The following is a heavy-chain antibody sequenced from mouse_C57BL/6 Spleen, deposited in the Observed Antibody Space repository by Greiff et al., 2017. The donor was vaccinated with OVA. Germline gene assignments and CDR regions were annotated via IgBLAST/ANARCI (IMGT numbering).Heavy chain of an antibody. CDR3: ARSAYYSSHWYFDV. V-gene: IGHV1-61*01. CDR2: IYPSDSET. J-gene: IGHJ1*03. Sequence: QVQLQQPGAELVRPGSSVKLSCKASGYTFTSYWMDWVKQRPGQGLEWIGNIYPSDSETHYNQKFKDKATLTVDKSSSTAYMQLSSLTSEDSAVYYCARSAYYSSHWYFDVWGTGTTVTVSS. D-gene: IGHD2-5*01. CDR1: GYTFTSYW.